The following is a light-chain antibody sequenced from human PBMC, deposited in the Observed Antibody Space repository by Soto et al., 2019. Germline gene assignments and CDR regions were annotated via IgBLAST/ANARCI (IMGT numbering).Light chain of an antibody. J-gene: IGLJ1*01. CDR1: SIDIGAYDL. Sequence: QSALTQPASVSGSPGQSITISGIVTSIDIGAYDLVSWYQQHPGRAPKLIIYEVSHRFSGLSYRFSGSKSGNTASLTISGLQAEDEGDYYCTSFAPGRIYVFGSGTKVTVL. CDR2: EVS. CDR3: TSFAPGRIYV. V-gene: IGLV2-14*03.